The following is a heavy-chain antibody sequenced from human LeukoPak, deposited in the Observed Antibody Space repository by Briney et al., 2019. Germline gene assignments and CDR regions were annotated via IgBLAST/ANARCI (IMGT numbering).Heavy chain of an antibody. J-gene: IGHJ4*02. D-gene: IGHD1-26*01. V-gene: IGHV1-18*01. CDR2: ISAYNGNT. Sequence: GASVMVSSTASGYTFTSYGISWVRQAPGQGLEWMGWISAYNGNTNYAQELQGRVTMTTDTSTSTAYMELRSLRSDETAVYYCAREWIAYGSYYGYWGQGTLVTVSS. CDR1: GYTFTSYG. CDR3: AREWIAYGSYYGY.